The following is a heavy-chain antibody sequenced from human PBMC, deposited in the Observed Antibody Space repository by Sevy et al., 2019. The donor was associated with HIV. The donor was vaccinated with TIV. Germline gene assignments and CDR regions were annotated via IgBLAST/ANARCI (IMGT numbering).Heavy chain of an antibody. J-gene: IGHJ6*02. V-gene: IGHV3-30-3*01. D-gene: IGHD6-19*01. CDR2: ISYDGSNK. CDR3: ARDEYSSGWDYYYYYGMDV. CDR1: GFTFSSYA. Sequence: GGSLRLSCAASGFTFSSYAMHWVRQAPGKGLEWVAVISYDGSNKYYADSVKGRFTISRDNSKNTLYLQMNSLRAEDTAVYYCARDEYSSGWDYYYYYGMDVWGQGTTVTVSS.